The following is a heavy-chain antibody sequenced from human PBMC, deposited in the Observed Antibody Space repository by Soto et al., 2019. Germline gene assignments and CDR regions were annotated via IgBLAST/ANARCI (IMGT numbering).Heavy chain of an antibody. CDR2: MFHRGST. CDR1: GASISSSY. J-gene: IGHJ4*02. D-gene: IGHD5-12*01. V-gene: IGHV4-59*01. Sequence: SETLSLTCTVSGASISSSYRSWIRQSPGKGLEWIGYMFHRGSTNYNPYLDSRVTISVDTSQNQFSMNLSCRTTADTAVYFCARGCNRYSRTSSGVGGFEDWGQGTLVTVTS. CDR3: ARGCNRYSRTSSGVGGFED.